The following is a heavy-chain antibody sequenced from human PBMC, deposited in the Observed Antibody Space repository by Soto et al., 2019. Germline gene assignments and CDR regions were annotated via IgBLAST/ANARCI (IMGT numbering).Heavy chain of an antibody. CDR3: ARDRDNDGMDV. D-gene: IGHD1-20*01. CDR2: IGTAGDT. J-gene: IGHJ6*02. V-gene: IGHV3-13*01. CDR1: GFTFSSYD. Sequence: PGGSLRLSCAASGFTFSSYDMHWVRQATGKGLEWVSAIGTAGDTYYPGSVKGRFTISRENAKNSLYLQMNSLRAGDTAVYYCARDRDNDGMDVWGQGTTVTVSS.